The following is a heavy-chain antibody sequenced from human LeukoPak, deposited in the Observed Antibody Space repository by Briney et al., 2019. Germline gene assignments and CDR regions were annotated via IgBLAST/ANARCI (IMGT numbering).Heavy chain of an antibody. Sequence: PGGSLRLSCAASGFTLSRFNMNWVRQAPGKGLEWVSFISLSGSYTYYADSVKGRFTITRDNGKNSLYLQMDSLRGEDTAVYYCARENILEDTSTVDYWGQGTLVTVSS. CDR2: ISLSGSYT. V-gene: IGHV3-21*06. D-gene: IGHD5-12*01. CDR3: ARENILEDTSTVDY. J-gene: IGHJ4*02. CDR1: GFTLSRFN.